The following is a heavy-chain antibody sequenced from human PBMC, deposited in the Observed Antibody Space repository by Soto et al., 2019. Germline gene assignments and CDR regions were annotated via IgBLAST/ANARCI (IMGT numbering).Heavy chain of an antibody. CDR2: INPNSGGT. CDR3: TRDHRSRDGYNAGGKNWFDP. D-gene: IGHD3-16*01. Sequence: ASVKVSCKASGYTFTGYYMHWVRQAPGQGLEWMGWINPNSGGTNYAQKFQGWVTMTRDTSISTAYMELSRLRSDDTAVYYCTRDHRSRDGYNAGGKNWFDPWGQGTLVTVSS. CDR1: GYTFTGYY. J-gene: IGHJ5*02. V-gene: IGHV1-2*04.